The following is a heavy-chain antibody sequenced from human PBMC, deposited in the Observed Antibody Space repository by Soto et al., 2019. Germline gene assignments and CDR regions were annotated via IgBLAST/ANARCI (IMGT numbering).Heavy chain of an antibody. V-gene: IGHV1-3*01. CDR3: ARGVSTVTPNWFDP. CDR1: GYTFSSYA. CDR2: INAGNGNT. J-gene: IGHJ5*02. Sequence: GASVKVSCKASGYTFSSYAMNWVRQAPGQRLEGMGWINAGNGNTKYSQKFQGRVTISRDTSASTAYMELSSLRSEDTAVYYCARGVSTVTPNWFDPWGQGSLVTVSS. D-gene: IGHD4-17*01.